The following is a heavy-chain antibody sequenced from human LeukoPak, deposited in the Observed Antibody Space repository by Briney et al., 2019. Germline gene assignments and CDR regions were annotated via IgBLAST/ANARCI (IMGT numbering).Heavy chain of an antibody. J-gene: IGHJ4*02. CDR3: ARPAYCGGNCYYFPDY. CDR2: ITSSSSYI. Sequence: GGSLRLSCAASGFTFSSYSMNWVRQAPGKGLEWVSSITSSSSYIYYADSVKGRFTISRDNARNSLSLQMNSLRAEDTAVYYCARPAYCGGNCYYFPDYWGQGTLVTVSS. CDR1: GFTFSSYS. D-gene: IGHD2-21*02. V-gene: IGHV3-21*01.